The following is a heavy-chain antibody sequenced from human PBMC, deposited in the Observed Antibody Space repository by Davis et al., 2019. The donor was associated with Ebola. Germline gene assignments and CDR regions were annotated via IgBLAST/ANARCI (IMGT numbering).Heavy chain of an antibody. CDR2: IYYSGST. CDR1: GGSISSSSYY. V-gene: IGHV4-39*01. Sequence: ESLKISCTVSGGSISSSSYYWGWIRQPPGKGLEWIGSIYYSGSTYYNPSLKSRVTISVDTSKNQFSLKLSSVTAADTAVYYCARVAYYYGMDVWGQGTTVTVSS. J-gene: IGHJ6*02. CDR3: ARVAYYYGMDV.